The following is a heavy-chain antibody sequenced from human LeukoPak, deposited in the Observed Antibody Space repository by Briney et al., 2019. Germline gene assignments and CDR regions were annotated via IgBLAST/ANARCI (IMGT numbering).Heavy chain of an antibody. CDR1: GFTFNNYE. V-gene: IGHV3-13*01. Sequence: GGSLRLSCAAPGFTFNNYEMHWVRQTAGKGLEWVSAVGIAADTFYAGSVKGRFSISRDNAESSLFLQMNSLRAGDTAVYYCAREGRMGTADAFDVWGQGTMVTVSS. J-gene: IGHJ3*01. CDR2: VGIAADT. CDR3: AREGRMGTADAFDV. D-gene: IGHD1-14*01.